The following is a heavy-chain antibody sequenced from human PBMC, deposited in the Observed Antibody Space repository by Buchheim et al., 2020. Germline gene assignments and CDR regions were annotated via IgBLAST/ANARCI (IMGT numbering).Heavy chain of an antibody. CDR1: GFTFSSYA. V-gene: IGHV3-23*01. CDR2: ISGSGGST. D-gene: IGHD3-3*01. CDR3: AKWVHDDFWSGLYNWFDP. Sequence: EVQLLESGGGLVQPGGSLRLSCAASGFTFSSYAMSWVRQAPGKGLEWVSAISGSGGSTYYADSAKGRFTISRDNSKNTLYLQMNSLRAEDTAVYYCAKWVHDDFWSGLYNWFDPWGQGTL. J-gene: IGHJ5*02.